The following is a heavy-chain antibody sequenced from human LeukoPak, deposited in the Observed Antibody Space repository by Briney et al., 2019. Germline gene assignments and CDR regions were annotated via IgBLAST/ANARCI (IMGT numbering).Heavy chain of an antibody. Sequence: GGSLRLSCAASGFSFSNYAMAWVRQAPGKGLEWVSGISGSSGNIDYVDSVKGRFTTTRDNSKTTLYVQMNSLRAEDTAMYYYAKCMYYDFWSGYTLDSWGQGTLVTVSS. CDR1: GFSFSNYA. CDR2: ISGSSGNI. D-gene: IGHD3-3*01. J-gene: IGHJ5*01. CDR3: AKCMYYDFWSGYTLDS. V-gene: IGHV3-23*01.